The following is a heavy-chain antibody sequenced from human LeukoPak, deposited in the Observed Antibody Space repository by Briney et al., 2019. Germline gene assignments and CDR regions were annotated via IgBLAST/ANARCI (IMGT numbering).Heavy chain of an antibody. J-gene: IGHJ4*02. D-gene: IGHD3-22*01. V-gene: IGHV3-30*02. CDR3: ARDGSGYYLLDY. CDR1: GFTFSSYG. Sequence: PGGSLRLSCAASGFTFSSYGMYWVRQAPGKGLEWVAFIRNDGSNKYYADSMKGRFTISRDNSKNTLFLHMNSLRAEDTAVYHCARDGSGYYLLDYRGQGTLVTVSS. CDR2: IRNDGSNK.